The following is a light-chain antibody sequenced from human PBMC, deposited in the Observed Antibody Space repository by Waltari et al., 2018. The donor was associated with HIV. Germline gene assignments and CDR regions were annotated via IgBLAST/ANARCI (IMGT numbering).Light chain of an antibody. CDR3: QQYDNRRPRK. Sequence: EIVMTQSPATLSLSPGERATLSCRASQSVSSNLAWYQQKPGQAPRLLIYDASTRATGIHARRSGGGSGTEFTLNISSRQSEDYAGEYCQQYDNRRPRKCGQGTKVEIK. J-gene: IGKJ1*01. CDR1: QSVSSN. V-gene: IGKV3-15*01. CDR2: DAS.